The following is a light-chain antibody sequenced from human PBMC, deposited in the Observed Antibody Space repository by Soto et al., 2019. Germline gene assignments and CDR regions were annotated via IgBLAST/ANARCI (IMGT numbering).Light chain of an antibody. Sequence: EIVLTQSPGTLYLSPGQRATLSCSASQSLNARYLAWYQVKPGQSPRLLFYCASSRTTGIPDRFIGSGSGTDFTLTITGLEPEDFAVYYCQQFHISRTFGQGTQVEIK. J-gene: IGKJ1*01. CDR3: QQFHISRT. V-gene: IGKV3-20*01. CDR1: QSLNARY. CDR2: CAS.